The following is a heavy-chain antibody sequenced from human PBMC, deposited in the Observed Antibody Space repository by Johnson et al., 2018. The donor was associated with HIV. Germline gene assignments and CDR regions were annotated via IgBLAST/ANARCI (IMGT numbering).Heavy chain of an antibody. Sequence: VQLVETGGGLVQPGGSLRLSCAASGFTFSSYDMHWVRQATGKGLEWVSAIGTAGDTYYPGSVKGRFTISRENAKNSLYLQMNSLRAGDTAVYYCARGGQGHDAFDIWGQGTMVTVSS. CDR1: GFTFSSYD. CDR3: ARGGQGHDAFDI. J-gene: IGHJ3*02. CDR2: IGTAGDT. V-gene: IGHV3-13*01.